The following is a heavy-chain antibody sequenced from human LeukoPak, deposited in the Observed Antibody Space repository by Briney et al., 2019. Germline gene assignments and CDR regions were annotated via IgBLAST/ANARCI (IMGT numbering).Heavy chain of an antibody. CDR3: ARLRYSSGWGLFDY. CDR2: IYHTGAT. V-gene: IGHV4-59*08. Sequence: PSETLSLTCTVSGASISSYYWTWIRQSPGQGLEWIGYIYHTGATTYNPSLKSRVTMSIDTSKKQFSLKLTSVTAADTAVYYCARLRYSSGWGLFDYWGQGTLVTVSS. CDR1: GASISSYY. D-gene: IGHD6-19*01. J-gene: IGHJ4*02.